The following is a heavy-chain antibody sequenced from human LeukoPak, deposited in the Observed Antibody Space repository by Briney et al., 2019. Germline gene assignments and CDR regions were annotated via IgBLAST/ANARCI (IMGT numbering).Heavy chain of an antibody. CDR3: STDPRLLIY. Sequence: GGSLRLSSVVSGFSFSDSYMTWIRQTPGKGLESLAYISGSGHDIYYTDSVKGRFTISRDNAKDSLYLQMNGLRPEDTALYYCSTDPRLLIYWGHGTLVTVSS. V-gene: IGHV3-11*01. J-gene: IGHJ4*01. D-gene: IGHD2-8*01. CDR2: ISGSGHDI. CDR1: GFSFSDSY.